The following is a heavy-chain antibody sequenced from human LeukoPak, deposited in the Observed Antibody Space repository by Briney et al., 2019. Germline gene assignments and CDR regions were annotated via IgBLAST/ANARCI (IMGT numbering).Heavy chain of an antibody. D-gene: IGHD3-3*01. Sequence: SETLSLTCTVSGGSIRSYYWTWIRQPAGKGLEWIGRIYSSGSTNYNPSLKSRVTISVDTSKNQFSLKLSSVTAADTAVYYCARGQFKGYYDFWSGYYPNDAFDIWGQGTMVTVSS. V-gene: IGHV4-4*07. J-gene: IGHJ3*02. CDR2: IYSSGST. CDR3: ARGQFKGYYDFWSGYYPNDAFDI. CDR1: GGSIRSYY.